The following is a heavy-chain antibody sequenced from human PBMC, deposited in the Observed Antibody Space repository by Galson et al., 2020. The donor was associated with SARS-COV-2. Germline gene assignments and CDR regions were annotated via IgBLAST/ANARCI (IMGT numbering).Heavy chain of an antibody. J-gene: IGHJ4*02. CDR1: GYDLRNNF. Sequence: HGESLKMSCKASGYDLRNNFISWVRQMPGRGLEWMGRIDPSDSYTDYSPSFKGHVTISADKSLSVVYLEWTSLKASDTAMYYCARESSSWSDYWGQGTLVTVSS. D-gene: IGHD2-2*01. CDR2: IDPSDSYT. V-gene: IGHV5-10-1*01. CDR3: ARESSSWSDY.